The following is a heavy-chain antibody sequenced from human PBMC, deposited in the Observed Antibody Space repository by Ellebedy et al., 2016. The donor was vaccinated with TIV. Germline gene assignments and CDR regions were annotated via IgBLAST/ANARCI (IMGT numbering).Heavy chain of an antibody. D-gene: IGHD3-22*01. Sequence: AASVKVSCKASGYTFISYGINWVRQAPGQGLEWMGWISAYNGNTNYAQKPQDRVTMTTDTSTSIGYMELRSLRSDDTAVYYCARGSSGYPFAVADYWGQGTLVTVSS. CDR2: ISAYNGNT. CDR1: GYTFISYG. V-gene: IGHV1-18*04. CDR3: ARGSSGYPFAVADY. J-gene: IGHJ4*02.